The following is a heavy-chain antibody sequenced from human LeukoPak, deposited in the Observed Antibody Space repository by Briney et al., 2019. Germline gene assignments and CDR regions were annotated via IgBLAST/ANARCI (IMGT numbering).Heavy chain of an antibody. CDR1: GYTFVDFG. CDR3: ARDHCSGGSCYAYNWFDP. Sequence: ASVKVSCKASGYTFVDFGLSWVRQAPGQGPEWMGWINPNSGGTNYAQKFQGRVTMTRGTSISTAYMELSRLRSDDTAVYYCARDHCSGGSCYAYNWFDPWGQGTLVTVSS. V-gene: IGHV1-2*02. D-gene: IGHD2-15*01. J-gene: IGHJ5*02. CDR2: INPNSGGT.